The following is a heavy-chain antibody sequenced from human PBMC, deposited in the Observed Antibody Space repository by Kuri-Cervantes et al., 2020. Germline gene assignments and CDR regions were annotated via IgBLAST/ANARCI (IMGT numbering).Heavy chain of an antibody. J-gene: IGHJ4*02. CDR1: GGNFSSYA. CDR2: IIPIFGTA. D-gene: IGHD5/OR15-5a*01. Sequence: SVKVSCKASGGNFSSYAISWVRQAPGQGLEWMGGIIPIFGTANYAQKFQGRVTITADKSTSTAYMELSSLRSEDTAVYYCTRDQWAPGVSDFDYWGQGTLVTVSS. V-gene: IGHV1-69*06. CDR3: TRDQWAPGVSDFDY.